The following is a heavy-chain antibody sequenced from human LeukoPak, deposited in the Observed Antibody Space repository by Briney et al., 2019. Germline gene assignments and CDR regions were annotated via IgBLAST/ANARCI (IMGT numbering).Heavy chain of an antibody. D-gene: IGHD1-7*01. CDR2: INGESTFK. J-gene: IGHJ3*02. CDR1: GFSFSSPG. Sequence: GGSLRLSCTASGFSFSSPGMNWVRQAPGKGLEWVSSINGESTFKVYADSVKGRFTISRDNAKNSLYLHMDSLRAEDTAVYYCAKYQTGTWTSYDSSDIWGQGTLVTVSS. CDR3: AKYQTGTWTSYDSSDI. V-gene: IGHV3-21*01.